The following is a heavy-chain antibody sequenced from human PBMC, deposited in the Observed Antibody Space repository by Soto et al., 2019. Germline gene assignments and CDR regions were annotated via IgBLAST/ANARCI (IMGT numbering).Heavy chain of an antibody. CDR3: ARSPYDSSGYYLTMRAFDI. Sequence: GASVKVSCKASGGTFSSYAISWVRQAPGQGLEWMGGIIPIFGTANYAQKFQGGVTITADESTSTAYMELSSLRSEDTAVYYCARSPYDSSGYYLTMRAFDIWGQGTMVTVSS. CDR2: IIPIFGTA. V-gene: IGHV1-69*13. CDR1: GGTFSSYA. D-gene: IGHD3-22*01. J-gene: IGHJ3*02.